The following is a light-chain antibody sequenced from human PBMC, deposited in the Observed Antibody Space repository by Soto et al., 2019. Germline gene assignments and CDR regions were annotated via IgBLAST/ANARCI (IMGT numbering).Light chain of an antibody. V-gene: IGKV3-20*01. Sequence: IVLTQSPGTLSLSPGERATFSCRASQSVSSNYLAWYQQKPGQAPRLLIYGTSSRATGIPDRFSGSGSGTEFTLTISSLQPEDFATYYCQQYKSYSGTFGQGTKVDIK. CDR2: GTS. CDR1: QSVSSNY. CDR3: QQYKSYSGT. J-gene: IGKJ1*01.